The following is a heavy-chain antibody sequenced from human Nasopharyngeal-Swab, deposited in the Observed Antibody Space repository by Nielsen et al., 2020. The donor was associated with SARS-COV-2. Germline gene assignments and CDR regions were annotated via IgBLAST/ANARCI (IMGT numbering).Heavy chain of an antibody. CDR3: ARVSREIGYSSSLYYYYYYMDV. D-gene: IGHD6-6*01. J-gene: IGHJ6*03. CDR2: ISAYNGNT. Sequence: WVRQAPGQGLEWMGWISAYNGNTNYAQKLQGRVTMTTDTSTSTAYMELRSLRSDDTAVYYCARVSREIGYSSSLYYYYYYMDVWGKGTTVTVSS. V-gene: IGHV1-18*01.